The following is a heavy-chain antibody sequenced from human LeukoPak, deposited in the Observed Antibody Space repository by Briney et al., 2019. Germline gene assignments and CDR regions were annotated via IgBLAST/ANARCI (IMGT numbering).Heavy chain of an antibody. CDR1: GGSISSYY. D-gene: IGHD2-2*01. Sequence: SETLSLTCTVSGGSISSYYWSWIRQPAGKGLEWIGRIYTSGSTNYNPSLKSRVTISVDTSKNQFSLKLSSVTAADTAVYYCASACSSTSCYSNYYYGMDVWGQGTTVTVSS. CDR3: ASACSSTSCYSNYYYGMDV. V-gene: IGHV4-4*07. CDR2: IYTSGST. J-gene: IGHJ6*02.